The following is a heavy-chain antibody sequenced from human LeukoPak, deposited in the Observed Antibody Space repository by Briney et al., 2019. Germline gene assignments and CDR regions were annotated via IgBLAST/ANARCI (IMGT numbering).Heavy chain of an antibody. J-gene: IGHJ4*02. CDR1: GYTFTTYY. D-gene: IGHD6-13*01. CDR3: ARDPIKTRAAAGYYFDY. CDR2: INPSGGST. V-gene: IGHV1-46*01. Sequence: ASVKVSCKASGYTFTTYYMHWVRQAPGQGLEWMGIINPSGGSTSYAQKFQGRVTMTRDTSTSTVYMELSSQRSEDTAVYYCARDPIKTRAAAGYYFDYWGQGTLVTVSS.